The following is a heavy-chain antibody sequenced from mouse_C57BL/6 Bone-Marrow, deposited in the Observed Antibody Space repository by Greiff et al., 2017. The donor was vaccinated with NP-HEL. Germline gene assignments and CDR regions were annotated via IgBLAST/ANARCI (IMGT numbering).Heavy chain of an antibody. CDR1: GFTFSDYG. CDR3: ARADYYVPFAY. V-gene: IGHV5-17*01. CDR2: ISSGSSTI. D-gene: IGHD1-1*01. Sequence: EVQLQESGGGLVKPGGSLKLSCAASGFTFSDYGMHWVRQAPEKGLEWVAYISSGSSTIYYADTVKGRFTISRDNAKNTLFLQMTSLRSEDTAMYYCARADYYVPFAYWGQGTLVTVSA. J-gene: IGHJ3*01.